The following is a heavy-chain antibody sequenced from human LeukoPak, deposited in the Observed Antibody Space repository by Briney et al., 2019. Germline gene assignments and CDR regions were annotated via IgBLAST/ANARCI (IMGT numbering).Heavy chain of an antibody. J-gene: IGHJ4*02. CDR2: IYYSGST. CDR3: ARVGSYYGSGIFIPYFDY. Sequence: SETLSLTCTVSGGSISSYYWSWVRQPPGKGLEWIGYIYYSGSTNYNPSLKSRVTISVDTSKNQFSLKLSSVTAADTAVYYCARVGSYYGSGIFIPYFDYWGQGTLVTVSS. D-gene: IGHD3-10*01. V-gene: IGHV4-59*01. CDR1: GGSISSYY.